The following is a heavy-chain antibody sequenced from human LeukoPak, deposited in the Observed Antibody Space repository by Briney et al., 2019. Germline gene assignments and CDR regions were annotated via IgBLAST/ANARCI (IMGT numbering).Heavy chain of an antibody. D-gene: IGHD1-14*01. CDR1: GYTLTTYW. CDR2: IYPRDSDT. V-gene: IGHV5-51*01. CDR3: ARHESTNPLGV. Sequence: GESLKISCKGSGYTLTTYWIAWVRQMPGKGLEWMGIIYPRDSDTRYSPSFQGQVTISADKSISTAYLQWSSLKASDSAMYYCARHESTNPLGVWGQGTTVTVSS. J-gene: IGHJ6*02.